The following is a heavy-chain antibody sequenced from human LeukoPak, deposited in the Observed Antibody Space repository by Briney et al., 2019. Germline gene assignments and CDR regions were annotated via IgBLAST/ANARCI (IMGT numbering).Heavy chain of an antibody. CDR3: ATETGNFYFYS. CDR1: GDTLTELS. CDR2: FDPEDDEI. V-gene: IGHV1-24*01. D-gene: IGHD1-7*01. J-gene: IGHJ4*02. Sequence: ASVKVSCKVSGDTLTELSMHWGRQAPGKGLEWMGGFDPEDDEIIYAQRFQGRVTMTEDASTDTAYMELRSLRSEDTAVYYCATETGNFYFYSWGQGTLVTVSS.